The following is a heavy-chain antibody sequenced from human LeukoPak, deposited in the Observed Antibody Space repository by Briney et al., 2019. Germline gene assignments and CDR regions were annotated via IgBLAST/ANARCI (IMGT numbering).Heavy chain of an antibody. CDR3: ARGSRRDYGRPYYYYYYMDV. V-gene: IGHV4-61*05. CDR1: GGSISNSSYY. CDR2: IYYSGST. D-gene: IGHD4-17*01. J-gene: IGHJ6*03. Sequence: SETLSLTCTVSGGSISNSSYYWGWIRQPPGTGLEWIGYIYYSGSTNYKPSLKSRVTISVDASKNQFSLKLSSVTAADTAVYYCARGSRRDYGRPYYYYYYMDVWGKGTTVTISS.